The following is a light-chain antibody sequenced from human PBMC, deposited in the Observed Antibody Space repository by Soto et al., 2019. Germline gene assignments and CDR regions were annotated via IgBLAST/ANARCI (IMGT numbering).Light chain of an antibody. J-gene: IGLJ3*02. CDR1: SSDVGAYDF. V-gene: IGLV2-14*01. Sequence: QSALTQAASASGSPGQSITISCSGTSSDVGAYDFVSWYQQHPGKAPKLMIFQVSNRPSGVSSRFSGSKSGNTASLTISGLQAEDEADYYCASHTTSSTWVFGGGTKVTV. CDR3: ASHTTSSTWV. CDR2: QVS.